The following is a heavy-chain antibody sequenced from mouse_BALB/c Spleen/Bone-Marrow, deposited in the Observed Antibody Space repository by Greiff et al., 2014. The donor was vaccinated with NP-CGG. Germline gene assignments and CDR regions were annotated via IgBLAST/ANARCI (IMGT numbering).Heavy chain of an antibody. CDR3: TIPTARACFDY. CDR2: IDPSDSYT. V-gene: IGHV1S127*01. J-gene: IGHJ2*01. Sequence: VQLQQSGAELVKPGASVKMSRKASGYTFTSYWMHWVKQRPGQGLEWIGVIDPSDSYTSYNQKFKGKATLTVDTSSSTAYMQLSSLTSEDSAVYYCTIPTARACFDYWGQGTTLTVSS. D-gene: IGHD3-2*01. CDR1: GYTFTSYW.